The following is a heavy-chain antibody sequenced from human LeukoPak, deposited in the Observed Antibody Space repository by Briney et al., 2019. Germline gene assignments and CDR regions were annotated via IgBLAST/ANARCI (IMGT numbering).Heavy chain of an antibody. J-gene: IGHJ6*02. V-gene: IGHV3-13*05. CDR1: GFNFNIFD. Sequence: GGSLRLSCAASGFNFNIFDMHWVRQTTGKGLEWVSGIGSAGDPHYQGSVQGRFTISRENAKNSLNLQMNSLRAGDTAVYYCARGGLDVWGQGTTVTVSS. CDR3: ARGGLDV. CDR2: IGSAGDP.